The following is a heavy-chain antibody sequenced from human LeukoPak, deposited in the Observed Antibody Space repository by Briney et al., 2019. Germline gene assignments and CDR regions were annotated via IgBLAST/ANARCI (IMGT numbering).Heavy chain of an antibody. Sequence: PGGSLRLSCAASGFTFSDHYMDWVRQAPGKGLEWDGRTRNKANSYTTEYAASVKGRFTISRDDSKNSLYLQMNSLKTEDTAVYYCARGQRGREFDYWGQGTLVTVSS. CDR2: TRNKANSYTT. D-gene: IGHD6-25*01. V-gene: IGHV3-72*01. CDR1: GFTFSDHY. CDR3: ARGQRGREFDY. J-gene: IGHJ4*02.